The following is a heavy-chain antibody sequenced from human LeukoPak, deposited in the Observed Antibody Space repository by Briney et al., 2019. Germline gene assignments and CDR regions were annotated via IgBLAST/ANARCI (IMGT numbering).Heavy chain of an antibody. CDR3: ARGWVPRYCSSTSCYWFRFDP. Sequence: SETLSLTCAVSGGSISSNNWWSWVRQPPGKGLEWIGEINHSGSTNYNPSLKSRVTISVDTSKNQFSLKLSSVTAADTAVYYCARGWVPRYCSSTSCYWFRFDPWGQGTLVTVSS. CDR1: GGSISSNNW. V-gene: IGHV4-4*02. J-gene: IGHJ5*02. D-gene: IGHD2-2*01. CDR2: INHSGST.